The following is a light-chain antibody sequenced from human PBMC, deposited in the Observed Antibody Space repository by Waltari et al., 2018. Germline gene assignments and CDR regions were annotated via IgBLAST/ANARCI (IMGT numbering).Light chain of an antibody. CDR1: STDLGSSTL. CDR2: EGT. CDR3: FSYADGRSLV. V-gene: IGLV2-23*01. J-gene: IGLJ2*01. Sequence: QSALTQPASVSGSPGQSITISCTGSSTDLGSSTLVPCNQHHPDTAPNLLLYEGTERPSGISLRFSGSNAGNTASLTISTLQAEDEADYYCFSYADGRSLVFGGGTKLTVL.